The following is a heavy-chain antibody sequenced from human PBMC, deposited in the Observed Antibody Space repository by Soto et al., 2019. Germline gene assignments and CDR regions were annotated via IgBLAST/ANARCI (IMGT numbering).Heavy chain of an antibody. V-gene: IGHV1-69*02. CDR2: IIPILGIA. CDR3: ARGTVTTSPYYFDY. Sequence: QVQLVQSGAEVKKPGSSVKVSCKASGGTFSSYTISWVRQAPGQGLEWMGRIIPILGIANHAQKFQGRVTITADKSTSTAYMELSSLRSEDTAVYYCARGTVTTSPYYFDYWGQGTLVTVSS. D-gene: IGHD4-17*01. J-gene: IGHJ4*02. CDR1: GGTFSSYT.